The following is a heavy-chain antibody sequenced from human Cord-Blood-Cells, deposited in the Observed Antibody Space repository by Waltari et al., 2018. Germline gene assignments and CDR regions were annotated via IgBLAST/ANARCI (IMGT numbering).Heavy chain of an antibody. CDR3: ARTTSYFDY. Sequence: QVQLQQWGAGLLTPSETLSLTCAVYGGSFSGYYWSWIRQHPGKGLEWIGEINQSGSTNHNPSLKSRVTISVDTSKNQFSLKRSSVTAADTAVYYCARTTSYFDYWGQGTLVTVSA. J-gene: IGHJ4*02. V-gene: IGHV4-34*01. CDR2: INQSGST. CDR1: GGSFSGYY.